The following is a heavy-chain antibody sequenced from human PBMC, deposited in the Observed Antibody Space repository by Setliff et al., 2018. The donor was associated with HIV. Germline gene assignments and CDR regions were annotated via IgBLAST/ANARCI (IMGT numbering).Heavy chain of an antibody. CDR2: MNPNSGNT. J-gene: IGHJ5*02. CDR1: GYTFTKFD. Sequence: ASEKVSCKASGYTFTKFDINWVRQATGQGLEWMGWMNPNSGNTGFAQKFQGRVTMTRNTSISTAYMELRSLRSEDTAVYFCARTWGAGVTGYWFEPWGQGTRVTVSS. CDR3: ARTWGAGVTGYWFEP. V-gene: IGHV1-8*01. D-gene: IGHD3-9*01.